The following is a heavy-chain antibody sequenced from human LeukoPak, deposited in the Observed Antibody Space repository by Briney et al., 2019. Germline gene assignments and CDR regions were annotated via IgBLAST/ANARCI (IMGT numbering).Heavy chain of an antibody. Sequence: PGGSLRLSCAASGFTFSSYSMNWVRQAPGKGLEWVSSISSSSSYIYYADSVKGRFTISRDNAKNSLYLQMNSLRAEDTAVYYCAGHDYYDSSGYPYWGQGTLVTVSS. J-gene: IGHJ4*02. CDR2: ISSSSSYI. V-gene: IGHV3-21*01. CDR1: GFTFSSYS. CDR3: AGHDYYDSSGYPY. D-gene: IGHD3-22*01.